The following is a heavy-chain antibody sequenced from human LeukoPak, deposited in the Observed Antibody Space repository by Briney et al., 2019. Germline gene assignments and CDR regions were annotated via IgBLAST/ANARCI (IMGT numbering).Heavy chain of an antibody. CDR1: GYTFTGYY. CDR3: ARDRPSTESIVLMVYAMDRYGMDV. V-gene: IGHV1-2*02. J-gene: IGHJ6*02. CDR2: INPNSGGT. Sequence: GASVKVSCKASGYTFTGYYVHWVRQAPGQGLEWMGWINPNSGGTNYAQKFQGRVTMTRDTSISTAYMELSRLRSDDTAVYYCARDRPSTESIVLMVYAMDRYGMDVWGQGTTVTVSS. D-gene: IGHD2-8*01.